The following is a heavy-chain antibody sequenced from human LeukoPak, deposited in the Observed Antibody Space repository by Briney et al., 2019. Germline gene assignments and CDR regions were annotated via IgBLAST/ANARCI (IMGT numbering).Heavy chain of an antibody. CDR2: ISAYNGDT. V-gene: IGHV1-18*01. CDR1: VSTFPNYG. CDR3: ARARGAGTWVFDY. Sequence: TSVKASRTASVSTFPNYGILWVRLAPGQGLEWMGWISAYNGDTNYAQKLQARVTMTTDTSTSTAYMELRSLRSDDTAVYYCARARGAGTWVFDYWGQGALVTVSS. J-gene: IGHJ4*02. D-gene: IGHD6-13*01.